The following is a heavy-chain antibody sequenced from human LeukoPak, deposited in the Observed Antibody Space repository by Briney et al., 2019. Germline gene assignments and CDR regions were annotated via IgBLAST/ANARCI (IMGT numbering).Heavy chain of an antibody. CDR3: AKGSKRYLDY. Sequence: GGSLRLSCAASGFTFSDYYMSWIRQAPGKGLEWVAYISSSGGGMYYADSVKGRVTISRDNAKNSLYLQMNSLRAEDTAVYYCAKGSKRYLDYWGQGTLVTVSS. CDR1: GFTFSDYY. J-gene: IGHJ4*02. CDR2: ISSSGGGM. V-gene: IGHV3-11*01.